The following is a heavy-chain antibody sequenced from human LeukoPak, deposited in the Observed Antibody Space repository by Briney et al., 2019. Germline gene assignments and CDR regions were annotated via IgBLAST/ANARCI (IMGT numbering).Heavy chain of an antibody. J-gene: IGHJ5*02. V-gene: IGHV3-21*01. Sequence: GGSLRLSCAASGFSFSTYSMNWIRQAPGKGLEWVSSINSDSIWIYYADSVRGRFTISRDNARNSLYLQMNSLRVEDTAIYNCARDAGGRTQREGWFDPWGQGTLVTVSS. D-gene: IGHD1-1*01. CDR2: INSDSIWI. CDR1: GFSFSTYS. CDR3: ARDAGGRTQREGWFDP.